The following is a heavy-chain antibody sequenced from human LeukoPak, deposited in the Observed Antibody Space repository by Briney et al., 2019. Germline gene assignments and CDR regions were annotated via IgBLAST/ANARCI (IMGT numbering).Heavy chain of an antibody. CDR3: ARGRRPYSSSWYGYYDGMDV. V-gene: IGHV4-34*01. Sequence: SETLSLTCAVYGGSFSAYYWSWIRQPPGKGLEWIGEINHSGSTNYNPSLKSRVTISVDTSKNQFSLKLSFVTAADTAVYYCARGRRPYSSSWYGYYDGMDVWGQGTTVTVSS. D-gene: IGHD6-13*01. J-gene: IGHJ6*02. CDR1: GGSFSAYY. CDR2: INHSGST.